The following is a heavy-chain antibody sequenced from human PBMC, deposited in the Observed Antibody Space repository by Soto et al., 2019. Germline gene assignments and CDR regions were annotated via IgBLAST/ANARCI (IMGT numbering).Heavy chain of an antibody. CDR1: GGSISSYY. D-gene: IGHD2-2*01. J-gene: IGHJ4*02. Sequence: QVQLQESGPGLVKPSETLSLTCTVSGGSISSYYWSWIRQPPGKGLEWIGYIYYSGSTNYNPSLKSGVTIAVDTSKNQFSLKLSSVTAADTAVYYCARVEDCSSTSCPFDYWGQGTLVTVSS. CDR3: ARVEDCSSTSCPFDY. CDR2: IYYSGST. V-gene: IGHV4-59*01.